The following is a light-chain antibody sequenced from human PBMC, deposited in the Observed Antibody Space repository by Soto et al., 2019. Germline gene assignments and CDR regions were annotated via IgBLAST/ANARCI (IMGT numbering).Light chain of an antibody. Sequence: EIVMTQSPATLSVSPGERATLSCRASQSVSSNLAWYQQKPGQATMLLIYGASTRATGIPAWFSGSGSGTEFTLTISSLQSEDFAFYYCQQYNDWPFFGGGTKVEIK. V-gene: IGKV3-15*01. CDR1: QSVSSN. J-gene: IGKJ4*01. CDR2: GAS. CDR3: QQYNDWPF.